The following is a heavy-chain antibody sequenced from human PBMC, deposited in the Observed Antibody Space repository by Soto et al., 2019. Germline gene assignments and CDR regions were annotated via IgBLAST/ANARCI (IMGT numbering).Heavy chain of an antibody. CDR3: AKSAVLEI. J-gene: IGHJ3*02. CDR2: VYPGVAET. CDR1: GYNFSRQW. Sequence: GESLKISCKGSGYNFSRQWIAWVRQKPGKGMEWMGIVYPGVAETRYSPSFQGQVTMSADKSIDTAYLQWSSLKASDTDVYYSAKSAVLEIWGQGTMVTVSS. V-gene: IGHV5-51*01. D-gene: IGHD6-19*01.